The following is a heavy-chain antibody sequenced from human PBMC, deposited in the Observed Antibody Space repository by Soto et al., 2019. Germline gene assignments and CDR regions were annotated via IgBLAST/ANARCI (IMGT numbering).Heavy chain of an antibody. CDR2: IWYDGSNK. CDR1: GFTFSSYG. D-gene: IGHD3-10*01. J-gene: IGHJ6*01. V-gene: IGHV3-33*01. Sequence: QVQLVESGGGVVQPGRSLRLSCAASGFTFSSYGMHWVRQAPGKGLEGVAAIWYDGSNKYYADSVKGRFTISRDHSKNTMYLQMNSLRDEDTAVYYCARDLGVRGGSRDVWGQGNTVNVSS. CDR3: ARDLGVRGGSRDV.